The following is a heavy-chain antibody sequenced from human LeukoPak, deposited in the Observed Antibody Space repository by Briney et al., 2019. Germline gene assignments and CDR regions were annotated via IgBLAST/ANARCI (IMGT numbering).Heavy chain of an antibody. CDR2: INHSGST. J-gene: IGHJ4*02. CDR3: ARGRMVRGVYDY. V-gene: IGHV4-34*01. D-gene: IGHD3-10*01. Sequence: SETLSLTCAVYGGSFSGYYWSWIRQPPGKGLEWIGEINHSGSTNYNPSLKSRVTISVDTSKNQFSLELSSVTAADTAVYYCARGRMVRGVYDYWGQGTLVTVSS. CDR1: GGSFSGYY.